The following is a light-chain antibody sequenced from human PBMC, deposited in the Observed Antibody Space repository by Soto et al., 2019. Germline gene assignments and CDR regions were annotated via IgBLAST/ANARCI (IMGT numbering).Light chain of an antibody. CDR2: TAS. CDR3: QQYSTRYT. Sequence: DIQMTQSPSTLSASVGDRVTISCRASESIRTWLAWYQQKPGKAPNLLIYTASTLKSGVPSRFSGSGSGTEFTLTISSRQPDDFATYYCQQYSTRYTFGQGTKLEIK. J-gene: IGKJ2*01. CDR1: ESIRTW. V-gene: IGKV1-5*03.